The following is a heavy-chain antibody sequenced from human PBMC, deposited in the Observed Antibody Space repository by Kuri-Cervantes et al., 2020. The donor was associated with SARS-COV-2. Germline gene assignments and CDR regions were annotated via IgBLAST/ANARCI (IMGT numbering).Heavy chain of an antibody. CDR2: ITRSSVYI. Sequence: GESLKISCAASGFTFSNAWMSWVRQAPGKGLEWVSSITRSSVYISYADSLKGRFTISRDNAKNSLYLQMNSLRAEDTAVYYCARSPGDGDYDPFDYWVQGTLVTVSS. CDR1: GFTFSNAW. CDR3: ARSPGDGDYDPFDY. D-gene: IGHD4-17*01. J-gene: IGHJ4*02. V-gene: IGHV3-21*01.